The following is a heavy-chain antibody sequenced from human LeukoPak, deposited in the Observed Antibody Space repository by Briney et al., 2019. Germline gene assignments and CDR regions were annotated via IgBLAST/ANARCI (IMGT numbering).Heavy chain of an antibody. V-gene: IGHV6-1*01. CDR2: TYYRSTWYN. J-gene: IGHJ5*02. CDR3: ARSVSGYVADNWFDP. Sequence: SQTLSLTCAISGDSVSSNSVTWNWIRQSPSRGLEWLGRTYYRSTWYNDYAVSVRGRITINPDTSKNQFSLQLNSVTPEDTAVYYCARSVSGYVADNWFDPWGQGTLVTVSS. D-gene: IGHD3-10*01. CDR1: GDSVSSNSVT.